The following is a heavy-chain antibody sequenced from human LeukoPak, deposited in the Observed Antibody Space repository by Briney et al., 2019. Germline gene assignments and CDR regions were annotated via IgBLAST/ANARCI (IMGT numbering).Heavy chain of an antibody. D-gene: IGHD3-9*01. V-gene: IGHV1-2*02. Sequence: ASVKVSCKASGYTFTGYYTHWVRQAPGQGLEWMGWINPNSGGTNYAQKFQGRVTMTRDTSISTAYMELSRLRSDDTAVYYCARSGGWNAYYDILTGYYNFDYWGQGTLVTVSS. CDR3: ARSGGWNAYYDILTGYYNFDY. CDR2: INPNSGGT. CDR1: GYTFTGYY. J-gene: IGHJ4*02.